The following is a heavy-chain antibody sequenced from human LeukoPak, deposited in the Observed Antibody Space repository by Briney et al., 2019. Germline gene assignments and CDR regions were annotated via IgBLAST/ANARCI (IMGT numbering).Heavy chain of an antibody. CDR3: ARRAAAGWGPHAFDI. CDR2: IYYSGST. D-gene: IGHD6-13*01. CDR1: GGSISSGGYY. Sequence: SETLPLTCTVSGGSISSGGYYWSWIRQHPGKGLEWIGYIYYSGSTYYNPSLKSRVTISVDTSKNQFSLKLSSVTAADTAVYYCARRAAAGWGPHAFDIWGQGTMVTVSS. J-gene: IGHJ3*02. V-gene: IGHV4-31*03.